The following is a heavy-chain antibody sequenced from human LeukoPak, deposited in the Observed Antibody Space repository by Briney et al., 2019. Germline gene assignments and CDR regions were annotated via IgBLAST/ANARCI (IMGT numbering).Heavy chain of an antibody. V-gene: IGHV3-21*01. J-gene: IGHJ4*02. CDR3: ARCTTGRTFGSLREIKRSREIDY. CDR1: GFTFSSYS. CDR2: ISSSSSNI. D-gene: IGHD1-1*01. Sequence: PGGSLRLSCAASGFTFSSYSMNWVRQAPGKGLEWVSSISSSSSNIYYADSVKGRFTISRDNAKNSLYLQMNSLRVEDTAVYYCARCTTGRTFGSLREIKRSREIDYWGQGTLVTVSS.